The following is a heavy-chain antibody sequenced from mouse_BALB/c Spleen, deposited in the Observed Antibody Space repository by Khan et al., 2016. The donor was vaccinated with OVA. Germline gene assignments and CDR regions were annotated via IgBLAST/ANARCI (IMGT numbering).Heavy chain of an antibody. D-gene: IGHD2-14*01. V-gene: IGHV5-6-5*01. J-gene: IGHJ2*01. Sequence: EVELVESGGDLVKPGGSLKLSCAISGFTFSSYVMSWVRQTPEKRLEWVASITSGGTTSYPDSVKGRFTISRDKDRNILYLQMSSLRSEDTAMYYCAREAYRYDEYYFDYWGQGTTLTVSS. CDR3: AREAYRYDEYYFDY. CDR1: GFTFSSYV. CDR2: ITSGGTT.